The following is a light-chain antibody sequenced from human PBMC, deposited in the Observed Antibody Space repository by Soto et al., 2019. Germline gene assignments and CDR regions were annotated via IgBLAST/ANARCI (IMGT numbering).Light chain of an antibody. V-gene: IGKV1-39*01. CDR3: QKSYSTPPN. Sequence: DIQITQSPSSLSASVGDRVTITFRASQSISSYLNWYQQKPGKAPKLLIYAASSLQSGVPSRFSGSGSGTDFTLTISSLQPEDFATYYCQKSYSTPPNFGQGTRLEIK. CDR2: AAS. J-gene: IGKJ5*01. CDR1: QSISSY.